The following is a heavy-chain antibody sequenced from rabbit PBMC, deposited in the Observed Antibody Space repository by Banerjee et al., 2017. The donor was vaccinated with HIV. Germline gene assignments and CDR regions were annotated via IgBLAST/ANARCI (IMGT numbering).Heavy chain of an antibody. CDR2: IYAGSSGST. CDR3: ARWDTGDGGGGDNL. CDR1: GFSFSNNYY. J-gene: IGHJ4*01. V-gene: IGHV1S45*01. Sequence: QEQLEESGGDLVKPEGSLTLTCTASGFSFSNNYYMCWVRQAPGKGLEWIACIYAGSSGSTYYASWAKGRFTISKTSSTTVTLQMTSLTAADTATYFCARWDTGDGGGGDNLWGPGTLVTVS. D-gene: IGHD2-1*01.